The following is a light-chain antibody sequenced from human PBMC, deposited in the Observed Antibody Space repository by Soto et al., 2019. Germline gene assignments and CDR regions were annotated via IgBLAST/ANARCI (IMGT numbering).Light chain of an antibody. V-gene: IGLV2-14*01. CDR2: EVI. J-gene: IGLJ3*02. CDR1: SSDVGGYNY. Sequence: QSVLTQPASVSGSPGQSITISCTGTSSDVGGYNYVSWYQQHPGKAPKLMIYEVINRPSGVSNRFSGSKSGNTASLTISGLQAEDEADYYCSSYTSSTTWVFGGGTKVTVL. CDR3: SSYTSSTTWV.